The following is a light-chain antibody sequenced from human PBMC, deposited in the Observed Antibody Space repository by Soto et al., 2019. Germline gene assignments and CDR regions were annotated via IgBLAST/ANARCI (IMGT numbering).Light chain of an antibody. V-gene: IGKV3-20*01. CDR3: QQYGGSPLFT. J-gene: IGKJ3*01. Sequence: EIVLTQSPGTLSLSPGERATLSCRASQGVTTAYLAWYQHKPGRAPRLLIFGASNRATGIPDRFSGSGSGTDFTLTISRLEPEDFAVYSCQQYGGSPLFTFGPGTRVDLK. CDR1: QGVTTAY. CDR2: GAS.